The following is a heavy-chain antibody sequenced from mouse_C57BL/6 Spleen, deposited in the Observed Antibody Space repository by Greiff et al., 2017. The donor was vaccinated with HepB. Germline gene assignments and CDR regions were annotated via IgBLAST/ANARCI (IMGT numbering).Heavy chain of an antibody. V-gene: IGHV1-82*01. Sequence: VQLQQSGPELVKPGASVKISCKASGYAFSSSWMNWVKQRPGKGLEWIGRIYPGDGDTNYNGKFKGKATLTADKSSSTAYMQLSSLTSEDSAVYFCANSNYKYFDVWGTGTTVTVSS. CDR1: GYAFSSSW. D-gene: IGHD2-5*01. J-gene: IGHJ1*03. CDR3: ANSNYKYFDV. CDR2: IYPGDGDT.